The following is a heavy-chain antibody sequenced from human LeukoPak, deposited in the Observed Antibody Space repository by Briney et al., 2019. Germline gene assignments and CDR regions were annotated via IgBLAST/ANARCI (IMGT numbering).Heavy chain of an antibody. CDR2: VYNLVTT. D-gene: IGHD3-16*01. CDR3: TRHPTLTSGGNFDF. J-gene: IGHJ4*02. Sequence: SETLSLTCTVSGGSISRSNYYWGWIRQPPGKGLEWIGSVYNLVTTYHNPSLRSRVTISVDTSRNQFSLKLSSVTAADMAVYFCTRHPTLTSGGNFDFWGQGTLVTVSS. CDR1: GGSISRSNYY. V-gene: IGHV4-39*01.